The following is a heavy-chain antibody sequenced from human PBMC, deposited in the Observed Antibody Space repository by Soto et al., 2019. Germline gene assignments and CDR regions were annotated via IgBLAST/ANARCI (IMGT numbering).Heavy chain of an antibody. CDR3: ARDRRNYYGMDV. CDR2: IIPIFGTA. D-gene: IGHD6-6*01. Sequence: ASVKVSCKASGGTFSSYAISWVRQAPGQGLEWMGGIIPIFGTANYAQKFQGRVTITADESTSTAYMELSSLRSEDTAVYYCARDRRNYYGMDVWGQGTTVTVSS. V-gene: IGHV1-69*13. CDR1: GGTFSSYA. J-gene: IGHJ6*02.